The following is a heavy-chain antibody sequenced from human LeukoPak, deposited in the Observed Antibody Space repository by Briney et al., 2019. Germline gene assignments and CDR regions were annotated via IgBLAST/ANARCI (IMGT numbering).Heavy chain of an antibody. CDR3: ARGDLGYCSGGSCYRANFDY. Sequence: ASVKVSCKASGYTFTSYGISWVRQAPGQGLEWMGWISAYNGNTNYAQKLQGRVTMTTDTSTSTAYMELRSLRSDDTAVYCCARGDLGYCSGGSCYRANFDYWGQGTLVTVSS. D-gene: IGHD2-15*01. CDR1: GYTFTSYG. J-gene: IGHJ4*02. V-gene: IGHV1-18*01. CDR2: ISAYNGNT.